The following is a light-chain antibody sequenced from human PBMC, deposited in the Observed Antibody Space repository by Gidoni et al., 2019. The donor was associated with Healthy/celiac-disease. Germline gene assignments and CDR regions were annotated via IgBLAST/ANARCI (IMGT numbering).Light chain of an antibody. Sequence: EIVFTQSPATLSLSPGERATLSGRASQSVSSYLAWYQQKPGQAPRLLIYDASNRATGIPARFSGSGSGTDFTLTSSSLEPEDFAVYYCQQRSNWPLTFGQGTKLEIK. CDR1: QSVSSY. J-gene: IGKJ2*01. CDR2: DAS. V-gene: IGKV3-11*01. CDR3: QQRSNWPLT.